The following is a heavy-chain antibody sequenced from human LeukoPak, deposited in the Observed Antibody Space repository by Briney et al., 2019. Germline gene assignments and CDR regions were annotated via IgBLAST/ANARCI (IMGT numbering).Heavy chain of an antibody. J-gene: IGHJ4*02. Sequence: PGGSLRLSCAASGFTFSSYAMTWLRQAPGKGLQWVSTISVSGENTYYADSVKGRFTISRDISKSTLYLQMNSLRDEDTALYYCAKYGSGTYYNGLHWGQGTLVTVSS. CDR3: AKYGSGTYYNGLH. CDR1: GFTFSSYA. D-gene: IGHD3-10*01. CDR2: ISVSGENT. V-gene: IGHV3-23*01.